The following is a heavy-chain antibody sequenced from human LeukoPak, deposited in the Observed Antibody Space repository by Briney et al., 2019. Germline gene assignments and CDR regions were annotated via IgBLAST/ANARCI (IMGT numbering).Heavy chain of an antibody. CDR1: GYSISSGYY. CDR2: IYHSGST. Sequence: SETLSLTCAVSGYSISSGYYWGWIRPPPGKGLEWIGSIYHSGSTYYNPSLKSRVTISVDTSKNQFSLKLSSVTAADTAVYYCARVGLLWFGGREGYYGMDVWGQGTTVTVSS. V-gene: IGHV4-38-2*01. D-gene: IGHD3-10*01. CDR3: ARVGLLWFGGREGYYGMDV. J-gene: IGHJ6*02.